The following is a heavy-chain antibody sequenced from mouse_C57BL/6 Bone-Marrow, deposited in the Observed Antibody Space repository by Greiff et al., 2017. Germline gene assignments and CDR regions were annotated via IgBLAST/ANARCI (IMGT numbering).Heavy chain of an antibody. V-gene: IGHV14-4*01. CDR3: SSFDGNYFDF. CDR2: IDPDIGDP. D-gene: IGHD2-3*01. CDR1: GFNIKDDY. J-gene: IGHJ2*01. Sequence: VQLQQSGAELVRPGASVKLSCTASGFNIKDDYIHWVKQRPEQGLEWIGWIDPDIGDPEYASKFQGKATITSDTSSNTAYLQLSSLTSADTAVYYCSSFDGNYFDFWGQGTPLTGAS.